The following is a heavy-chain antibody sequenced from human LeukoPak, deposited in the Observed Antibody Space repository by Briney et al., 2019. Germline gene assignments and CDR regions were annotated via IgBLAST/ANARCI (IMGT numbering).Heavy chain of an antibody. CDR3: AKDKVPEIGYFDY. J-gene: IGHJ4*02. V-gene: IGHV1-2*06. Sequence: ASVKVSCKASGYTFTGYYMHWVRQAPGQGLEWMGRINPNSGGTNYAQKFQGRVTMTRDTSISTAYMELSRLRAEDTAVYYCAKDKVPEIGYFDYWGQGILVTVSS. CDR1: GYTFTGYY. CDR2: INPNSGGT. D-gene: IGHD1-14*01.